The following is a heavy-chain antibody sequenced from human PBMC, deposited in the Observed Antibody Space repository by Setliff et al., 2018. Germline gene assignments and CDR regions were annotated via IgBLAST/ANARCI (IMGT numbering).Heavy chain of an antibody. D-gene: IGHD4-4*01. CDR3: ARRGTTAFDF. CDR2: LSGSGVST. Sequence: GGSLRLSCVASGSSFRSYAMSWVRQAPGKGLEWVSTLSGSGVSTYYLDSVKGRFTISRDNSKNTLYLEMNNLRAEDSAVYYCARRGTTAFDFWGLGTLVTVSS. CDR1: GSSFRSYA. J-gene: IGHJ4*02. V-gene: IGHV3-23*01.